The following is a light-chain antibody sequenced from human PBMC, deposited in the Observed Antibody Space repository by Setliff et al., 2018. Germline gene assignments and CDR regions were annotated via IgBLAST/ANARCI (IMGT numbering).Light chain of an antibody. Sequence: LAQPAPVSGSPGQSITISCTGTSSDVGSYNLVSWYQQHPGKAPKLMIYEVSKRPSGVSNRFSGSKSGNTASLTISGLQAEDEADYYCCSYAGSSTNWVFGGGTKVTVL. CDR2: EVS. CDR1: SSDVGSYNL. CDR3: CSYAGSSTNWV. V-gene: IGLV2-23*02. J-gene: IGLJ3*02.